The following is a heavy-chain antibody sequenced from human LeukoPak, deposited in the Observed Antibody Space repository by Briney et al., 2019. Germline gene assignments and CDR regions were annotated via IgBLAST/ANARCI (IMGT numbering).Heavy chain of an antibody. CDR1: GGSFSGYY. V-gene: IGHV4-59*08. J-gene: IGHJ2*01. CDR2: IYYSGST. D-gene: IGHD4-17*01. Sequence: SETLSLTCAVYGGSFSGYYWSWIRQPPGKGLEWIGYIYYSGSTNYNPSLKSRVTISVDTSKNQFSLKLSSVTAADTAVYYCARGTIGDYVDWYFDLWGRGTLVTVSS. CDR3: ARGTIGDYVDWYFDL.